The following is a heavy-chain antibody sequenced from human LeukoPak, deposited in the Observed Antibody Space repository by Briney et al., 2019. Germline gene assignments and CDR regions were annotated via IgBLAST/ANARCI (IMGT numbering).Heavy chain of an antibody. J-gene: IGHJ3*01. Sequence: GGSLRLSCAASGFTFSNHGMNWVRQAPGKGLEWVSGISPSGDITYYADSVKGRFTISRDNSKNTLYLQMDSLRVEDTAVYYCARTDRTGALGRFRMRSDAFDVWGQGTRVTVSS. D-gene: IGHD3-3*01. CDR3: ARTDRTGALGRFRMRSDAFDV. V-gene: IGHV3-23*01. CDR1: GFTFSNHG. CDR2: ISPSGDIT.